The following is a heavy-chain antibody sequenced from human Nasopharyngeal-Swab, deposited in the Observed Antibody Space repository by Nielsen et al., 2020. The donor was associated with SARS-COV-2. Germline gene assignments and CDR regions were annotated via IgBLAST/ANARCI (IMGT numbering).Heavy chain of an antibody. CDR1: GGSFSGYY. CDR3: ATYSGSYQNFDY. V-gene: IGHV4-34*01. D-gene: IGHD1-26*01. Sequence: ETLSLTCAVYGGSFSGYYWSWIRQPPGKGLEWIGEINHSGSTNYNPSLKSRVTISVDTSKNQFSLKLSSVTAADTAVYYCATYSGSYQNFDYWGQGTLVTVSS. J-gene: IGHJ4*02. CDR2: INHSGST.